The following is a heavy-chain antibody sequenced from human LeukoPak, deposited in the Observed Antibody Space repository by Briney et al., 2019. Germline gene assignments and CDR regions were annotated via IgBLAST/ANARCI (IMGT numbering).Heavy chain of an antibody. CDR2: ISSSSSYI. D-gene: IGHD6-13*01. CDR1: GFTFSSYS. Sequence: PGGSLRLSCAASGFTFSSYSMNWVRQAPGKGLEWVSSISSSSSYIYYADSVEGRFTISRDNAKNSLYLQMNSLRAEDTAVYYCARESTRGIAAAGVTAFDIWGQGTMVTVSS. V-gene: IGHV3-21*01. CDR3: ARESTRGIAAAGVTAFDI. J-gene: IGHJ3*02.